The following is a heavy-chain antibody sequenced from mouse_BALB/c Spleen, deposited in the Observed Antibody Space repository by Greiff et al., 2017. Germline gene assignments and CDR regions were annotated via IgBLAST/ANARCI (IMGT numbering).Heavy chain of an antibody. J-gene: IGHJ2*01. Sequence: EVQLQQSGPELVKPGASVKISCKASGYTFTDYNMHWVKQSHGKSLEWIGYIYPYNGGTGYNQMFKSKATLTVDNSSSTAYMELRSLTSEDSAVYYCARHYGYFDYWGQGTTLTVSS. CDR3: ARHYGYFDY. CDR2: IYPYNGGT. D-gene: IGHD1-1*01. CDR1: GYTFTDYN. V-gene: IGHV1S29*02.